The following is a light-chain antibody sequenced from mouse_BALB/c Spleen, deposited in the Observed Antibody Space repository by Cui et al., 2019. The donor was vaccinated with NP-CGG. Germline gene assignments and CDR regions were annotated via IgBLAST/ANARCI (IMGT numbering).Light chain of an antibody. CDR1: TGAVTTSNY. CDR2: GTH. CDR3: ALWYSNHWV. V-gene: IGLV1*01. Sequence: HAVVNQESAPTTPPGANVTITCRPSTGAVTTSNYANWVQEKPDHLFTGLIGGTHNRAPGVPARFSGSLIGDKAALTITGAQTEDEAIYFCALWYSNHWVFGGGTKLTVL. J-gene: IGLJ1*01.